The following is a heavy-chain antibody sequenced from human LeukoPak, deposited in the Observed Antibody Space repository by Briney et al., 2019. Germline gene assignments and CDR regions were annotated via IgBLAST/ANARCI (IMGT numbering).Heavy chain of an antibody. CDR1: GGSIMSGYYY. CDR3: ARDRAYYDSSGYYSGYFDY. CDR2: IYYSGST. J-gene: IGHJ4*02. D-gene: IGHD3-22*01. Sequence: ASETLSLTCTVSGGSIMSGYYYWGRIRQPPGKGLEWIGSIYYSGSTYYNPSLKSRVTIYEDTSKNQFSLKLSSVTAADTAVYYCARDRAYYDSSGYYSGYFDYWGQGTLVTVSS. V-gene: IGHV4-39*07.